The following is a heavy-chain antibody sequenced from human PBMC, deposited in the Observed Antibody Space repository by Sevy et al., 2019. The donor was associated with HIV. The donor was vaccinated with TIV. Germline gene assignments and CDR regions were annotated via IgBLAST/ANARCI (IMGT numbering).Heavy chain of an antibody. Sequence: GGSLRLSCAASGFTFSSYWMHWVRHAPGKGLVWVSGISSDGSSTSYADSVRGRFTISRDNAKNTLYLQMNSLRAEDTSQYYCARDDREAHDIDFWGQGTLVTVAS. D-gene: IGHD1-1*01. CDR3: ARDDREAHDIDF. CDR1: GFTFSSYW. CDR2: ISSDGSST. J-gene: IGHJ4*02. V-gene: IGHV3-74*01.